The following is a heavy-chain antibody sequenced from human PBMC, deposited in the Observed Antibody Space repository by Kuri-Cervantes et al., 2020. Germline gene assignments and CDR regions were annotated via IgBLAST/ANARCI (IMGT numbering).Heavy chain of an antibody. Sequence: SLKITCAASGFTFSSYGMHWVRQAPGKGLEWVAVISYDGSNKYYADSVKGRFTISRDNSKNTLYLQMNSLRAEDTAVYYCARGPYYYDSSGYFDYWGQGTLVTVSS. CDR2: ISYDGSNK. CDR3: ARGPYYYDSSGYFDY. J-gene: IGHJ4*02. V-gene: IGHV3-30*03. CDR1: GFTFSSYG. D-gene: IGHD3-22*01.